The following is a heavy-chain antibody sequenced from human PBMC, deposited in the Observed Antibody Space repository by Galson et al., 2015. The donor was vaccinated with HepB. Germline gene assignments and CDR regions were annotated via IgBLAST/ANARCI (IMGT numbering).Heavy chain of an antibody. J-gene: IGHJ4*02. CDR3: ARDFITWPFDY. D-gene: IGHD1-14*01. V-gene: IGHV4-38-2*02. Sequence: SETLSLTCSVSGYPISNGYYWAWIRQPPGKGLEWIASIFHGGNTYYNPSLKSRVTISVDTSKNQFSLEVSSVTAADTAVYYCARDFITWPFDYWGQGILVTVSS. CDR2: IFHGGNT. CDR1: GYPISNGYY.